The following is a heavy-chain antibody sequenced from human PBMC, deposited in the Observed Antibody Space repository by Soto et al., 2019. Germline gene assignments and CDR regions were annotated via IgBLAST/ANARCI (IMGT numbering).Heavy chain of an antibody. D-gene: IGHD1-1*01. J-gene: IGHJ5*02. Sequence: EMQLLEAGGGLVQPGGSLRLSCVVSGFSFSTYGVTWVRQAPGKGLEWVCGVSGGSGVTHYTDSVKGRFTISGDDSKNTVYLQMHSLRGEDTAVYYCTRWNGYGDLWGQGTLVTVSS. CDR1: GFSFSTYG. V-gene: IGHV3-23*01. CDR3: TRWNGYGDL. CDR2: VSGGSGVT.